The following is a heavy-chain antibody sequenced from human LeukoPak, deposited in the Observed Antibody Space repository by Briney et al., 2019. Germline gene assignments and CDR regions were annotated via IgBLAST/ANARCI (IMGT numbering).Heavy chain of an antibody. CDR3: AGRLGYCSCTSNHLRDRSGCMAGGYPL. CDR1: GYTFTGYY. CDR2: INPNSGGT. J-gene: IGHJ4*02. Sequence: ASVKVSCKASGYTFTGYYMHWVRQAPGQGLEWMGWINPNSGGTNYAEKFQGRVTMTRDTSISTAYMELSRLRSDDTAVYYCAGRLGYCSCTSNHLRDRSGCMAGGYPLWGQGTLVTVSS. D-gene: IGHD2-2*01. V-gene: IGHV1-2*02.